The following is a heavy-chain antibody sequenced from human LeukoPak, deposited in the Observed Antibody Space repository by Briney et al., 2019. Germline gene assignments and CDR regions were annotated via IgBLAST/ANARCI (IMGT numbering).Heavy chain of an antibody. CDR1: GYSISSGYY. CDR2: IYHSGST. D-gene: IGHD5-24*01. CDR3: SRQRDAYFDY. Sequence: SETLSLTCAVSGYSISSGYYWGWIRQPPGKGLEWIGSIYHSGSTYYNPSLKSRVTISVDTSKNQFSLKLSSVTAADTAVYYCSRQRDAYFDYWSQGTLVTVSS. J-gene: IGHJ4*02. V-gene: IGHV4-38-2*01.